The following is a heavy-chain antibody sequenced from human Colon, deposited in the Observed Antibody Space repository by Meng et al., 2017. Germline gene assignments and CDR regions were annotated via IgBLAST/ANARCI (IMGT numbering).Heavy chain of an antibody. Sequence: QAQLRESGSGLVNPSATLSPTCAVTGDSITSNIWWSWVRQPPGKGLGWVGEIPHRGSAAYNPSLRSRVSMSIDIPKNQFYLKLTSVTAADTAVYYCVRSSGWVRTGFDPWGQGTLVTVSS. CDR3: VRSSGWVRTGFDP. V-gene: IGHV4-4*02. CDR2: IPHRGSA. CDR1: GDSITSNIW. D-gene: IGHD6-19*01. J-gene: IGHJ5*02.